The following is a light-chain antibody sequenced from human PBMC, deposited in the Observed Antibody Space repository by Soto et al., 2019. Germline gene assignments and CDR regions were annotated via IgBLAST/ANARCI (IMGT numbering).Light chain of an antibody. J-gene: IGKJ1*01. V-gene: IGKV1-5*01. CDR3: QQYDYSRT. CDR1: QSITAS. CDR2: DVS. Sequence: GDSVTITCRASQSITASLAWYQQKPGDAPKLLIYDVSHLESGVPSRFSGSGSGTQFSLTIRSLQPDDFATYYCQQYDYSRTFGQGTKVDIK.